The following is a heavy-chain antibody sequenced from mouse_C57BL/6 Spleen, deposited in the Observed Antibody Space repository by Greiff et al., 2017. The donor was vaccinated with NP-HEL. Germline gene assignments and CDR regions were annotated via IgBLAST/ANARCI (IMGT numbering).Heavy chain of an antibody. J-gene: IGHJ3*01. D-gene: IGHD4-1*01. CDR1: GYTFTRSW. CDR2: INPTRGGT. Sequence: QVQLQQPGAELVTPGASVKLSCKASGYTFTRSWMHWVKQSPGRGLEWIGRINPTRGGTKYNEKFKSKATLTVDKPSSTAYMQLRSLTSEDTAVDYCARGANWAWFAYWGQGTLVTVSA. CDR3: ARGANWAWFAY. V-gene: IGHV1-72*01.